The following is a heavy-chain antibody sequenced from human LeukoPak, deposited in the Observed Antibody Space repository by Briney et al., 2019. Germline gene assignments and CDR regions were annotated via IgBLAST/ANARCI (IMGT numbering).Heavy chain of an antibody. J-gene: IGHJ4*02. D-gene: IGHD3-10*01. CDR3: ATINPKTYYYGSGSYYKRGFGY. Sequence: GGSLRLSCAASGFTVSSNYMSWVRQAPGKGLEWVSVIYSGGSTYYADSVKGRFTISRDNSKNTLYLQMNSLRAEDTAVYYCATINPKTYYYGSGSYYKRGFGYWGQGTLVTVSS. CDR1: GFTVSSNY. CDR2: IYSGGST. V-gene: IGHV3-53*01.